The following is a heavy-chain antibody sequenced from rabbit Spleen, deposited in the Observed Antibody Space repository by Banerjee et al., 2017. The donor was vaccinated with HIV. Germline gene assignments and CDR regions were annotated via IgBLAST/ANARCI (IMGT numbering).Heavy chain of an antibody. J-gene: IGHJ6*01. CDR3: AFDSGSRFSSYGMDL. CDR1: GFSFSNKAV. V-gene: IGHV1S45*01. Sequence: QEQLVESGGDLVKPEGSLKLSCTASGFSFSNKAVMSWVRQAPGKGLECIACIAGGSSAFTYSGTWGRFRFSCTSTSSTTVPMTSLSLTAAATASYFCAFDSGSRFSSYGMDLWGPGTLVTVS. CDR2: IAGGSSAFT. D-gene: IGHD8-1*01.